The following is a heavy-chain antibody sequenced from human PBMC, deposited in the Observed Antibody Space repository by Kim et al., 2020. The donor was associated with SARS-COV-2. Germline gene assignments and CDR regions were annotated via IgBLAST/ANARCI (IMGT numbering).Heavy chain of an antibody. V-gene: IGHV3-15*01. Sequence: TDYAAPLKGRFTISRDDSKNTLYLQMHSLKTEDTAVYYCTTDLSITGTDYWGQGTLVTVSS. CDR2: T. J-gene: IGHJ4*02. D-gene: IGHD1-20*01. CDR3: TTDLSITGTDY.